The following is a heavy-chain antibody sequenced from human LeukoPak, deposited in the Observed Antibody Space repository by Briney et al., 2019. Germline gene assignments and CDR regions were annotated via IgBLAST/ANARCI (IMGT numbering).Heavy chain of an antibody. V-gene: IGHV1-8*01. D-gene: IGHD2-2*01. CDR2: MNPNSGNT. J-gene: IGHJ6*02. CDR1: GYTFTSYD. CDR3: ARVRSSASLWSSSVYGIDV. Sequence: ASVKVSCKASGYTFTSYDINWVRQAPGQGLEWMGWMNPNSGNTGYAQKFQGRVTMTRNTSISTAYMELSSLRSEDTALYYCARVRSSASLWSSSVYGIDVWGQGTTVTVSS.